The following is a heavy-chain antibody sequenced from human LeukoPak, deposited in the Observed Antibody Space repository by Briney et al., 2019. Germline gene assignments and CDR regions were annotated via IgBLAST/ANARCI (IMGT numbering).Heavy chain of an antibody. D-gene: IGHD6-19*01. CDR2: IKPDGSEK. J-gene: IGHJ6*03. Sequence: SGGSLRLSCAASGFTFSSYWMSWVRQAPGKELEWVANIKPDGSEKNYVDSVKGRFTISRDNAKNSLYLQMNSLRAEDTAVYYCARGQGGGSGWYEGPLYYMDVWGKGTTVTASS. CDR3: ARGQGGGSGWYEGPLYYMDV. CDR1: GFTFSSYW. V-gene: IGHV3-7*01.